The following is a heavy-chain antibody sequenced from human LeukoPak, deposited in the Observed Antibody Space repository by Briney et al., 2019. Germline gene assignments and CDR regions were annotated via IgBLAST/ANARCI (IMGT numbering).Heavy chain of an antibody. Sequence: ASVKVSCKASGYTFTSYGISWVRQAPGQGLEWLAWIVPSTGDTTYAQKFQGRVTVTRDTSITTAYMELNKLTSDDTAVYYCARGGGGLVYWGQGSLVTVSS. CDR3: ARGGGGLVY. CDR2: IVPSTGDT. CDR1: GYTFTSYG. J-gene: IGHJ4*02. D-gene: IGHD3-16*01. V-gene: IGHV1-2*02.